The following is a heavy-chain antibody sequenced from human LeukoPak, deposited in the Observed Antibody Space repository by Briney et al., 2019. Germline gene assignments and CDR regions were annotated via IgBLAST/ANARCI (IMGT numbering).Heavy chain of an antibody. V-gene: IGHV3-7*01. D-gene: IGHD3-22*01. J-gene: IGHJ6*02. CDR3: AREYANYYDSSGYYDTLPYYYGMDV. CDR1: GFTFSSYW. Sequence: GGSLRLSCAASGFTFSSYWMSWVRQAPGKGLEWVANVKQDGSEKYYVDSVKGRFTIYRDNAKNSLYLQMNSLRAEDTAVYYCAREYANYYDSSGYYDTLPYYYGMDVWGQGTTVTVSS. CDR2: VKQDGSEK.